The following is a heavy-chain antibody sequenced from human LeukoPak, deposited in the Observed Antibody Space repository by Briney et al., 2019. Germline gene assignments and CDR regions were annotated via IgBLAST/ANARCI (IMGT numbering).Heavy chain of an antibody. CDR1: GGSISTAHW. Sequence: PSETLSLTCAVSGGSISTAHWWNWVRQSPGKGLEWIGEIYHRGNSNYNPSLKSRVSISVDTSKNQFSLKVTSLTAADTAAYYCARAFHPPDFAFGRAPSYFDLWGQGTLVTVSS. CDR3: ARAFHPPDFAFGRAPSYFDL. J-gene: IGHJ4*01. D-gene: IGHD3-16*01. CDR2: IYHRGNS. V-gene: IGHV4-4*02.